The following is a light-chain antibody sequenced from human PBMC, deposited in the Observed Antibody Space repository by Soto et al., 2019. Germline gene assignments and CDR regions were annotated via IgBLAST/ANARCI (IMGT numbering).Light chain of an antibody. CDR2: GVS. J-gene: IGKJ2*01. Sequence: EIVMTQSPATLSVSPGERATLSCRASQSVSSKLAWFQQKPGQAPSLLIYGVSTRATGVPVRFSGSGSGTEFTLTINSLQSEDFATYYCQQSYTTPYTFGQGTRVQIK. CDR1: QSVSSK. CDR3: QQSYTTPYT. V-gene: IGKV3-15*01.